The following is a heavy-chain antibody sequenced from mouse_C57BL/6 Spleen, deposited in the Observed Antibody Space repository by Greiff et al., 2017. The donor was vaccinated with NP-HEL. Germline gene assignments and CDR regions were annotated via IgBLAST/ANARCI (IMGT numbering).Heavy chain of an antibody. V-gene: IGHV1-26*01. Sequence: EVQLQQSGPELVKPGASVKISCKASGYTFTDYYMNWVKQSHGKSLEWIGDINPNNGGTSYNQKFKGKATLTVDKSSSTAYMELRSLTSEDSAVYYCARSTPRYWYFDVWGTGTTVTVSS. CDR2: INPNNGGT. J-gene: IGHJ1*03. CDR3: ARSTPRYWYFDV. CDR1: GYTFTDYY.